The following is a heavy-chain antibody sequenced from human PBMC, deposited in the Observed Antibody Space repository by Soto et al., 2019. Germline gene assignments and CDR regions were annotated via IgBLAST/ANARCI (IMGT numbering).Heavy chain of an antibody. V-gene: IGHV3-7*03. Sequence: GGPRLSCAVSGFTFSSFSMNWVRQAPGKGLEWVATIKEDGSEKYYVDSVEGRFTISRDNAKSSLDLQMSSLRAEDTAVYFCARSQLRTYFLGTAPGYHFEYWGPGTLVTVSS. D-gene: IGHD3-3*01. CDR2: IKEDGSEK. J-gene: IGHJ4*02. CDR3: ARSQLRTYFLGTAPGYHFEY. CDR1: GFTFSSFS.